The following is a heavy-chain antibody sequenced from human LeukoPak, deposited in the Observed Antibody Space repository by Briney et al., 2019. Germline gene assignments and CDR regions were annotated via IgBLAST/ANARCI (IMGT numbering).Heavy chain of an antibody. D-gene: IGHD6-13*01. V-gene: IGHV3-21*01. Sequence: GGSLRLSCTASGFSFSYYTMIWVRQAPGTGLEWVSSISSRITYIYDADSRKGRFTISRDNAKNSLYLKMNSLRAEDTAVYYCARDPIAAADMGYYLDHWGLGTLVTVSS. J-gene: IGHJ4*02. CDR2: ISSRITYI. CDR3: ARDPIAAADMGYYLDH. CDR1: GFSFSYYT.